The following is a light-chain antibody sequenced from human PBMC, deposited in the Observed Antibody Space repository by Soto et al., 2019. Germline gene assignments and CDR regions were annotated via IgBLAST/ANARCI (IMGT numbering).Light chain of an antibody. V-gene: IGKV3D-20*02. Sequence: EIVLTQSPGTLSSSPGERATLSCRASQSVSSSYLAWYQQKPGQAPRLLIYGASNRATGIPDRFSGSGSGTDFTLTISRLEPEDFAVYYCHQRQYWPPITFGQGTRLEIK. CDR3: HQRQYWPPIT. CDR1: QSVSSSY. CDR2: GAS. J-gene: IGKJ5*01.